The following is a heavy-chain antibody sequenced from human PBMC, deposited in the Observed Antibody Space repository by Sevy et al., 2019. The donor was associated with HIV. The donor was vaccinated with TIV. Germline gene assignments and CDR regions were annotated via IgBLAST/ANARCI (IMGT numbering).Heavy chain of an antibody. D-gene: IGHD6-13*01. CDR3: TALESSRGSDY. V-gene: IGHV3-73*01. Sequence: GGSLRLSCAASGFIFSGSAMHWVRQASGKGLEWVGRIRSKANSYATAYAASVKVRFTISRDDSKNTAFLQMNSLTTEDTAVYYCTALESSRGSDYWGQGTLVTVSS. J-gene: IGHJ4*02. CDR2: IRSKANSYAT. CDR1: GFIFSGSA.